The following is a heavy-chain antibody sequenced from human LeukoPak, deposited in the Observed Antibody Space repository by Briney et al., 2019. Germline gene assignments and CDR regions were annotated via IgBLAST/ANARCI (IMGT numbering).Heavy chain of an antibody. Sequence: PSETLSLTCTVSGGSSSKYYWSWIRQPPGKGLEWIGYIYFSGSTNYNPSLKSRVTISVDTSKTQLSLKLSSVTAADTAVYYCARGGGYFNYWGQGTLVTVSS. CDR1: GGSSSKYY. CDR3: ARGGGYFNY. CDR2: IYFSGST. J-gene: IGHJ4*02. D-gene: IGHD3-16*01. V-gene: IGHV4-59*01.